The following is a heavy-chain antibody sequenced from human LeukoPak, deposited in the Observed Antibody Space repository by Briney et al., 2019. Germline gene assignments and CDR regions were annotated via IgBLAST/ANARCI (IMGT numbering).Heavy chain of an antibody. V-gene: IGHV4-38-2*02. J-gene: IGHJ4*02. CDR3: ARSRSGSYFTFDY. D-gene: IGHD1-26*01. CDR1: GYSISSGYY. CDR2: IYHSGST. Sequence: SETLSLTCTVSGYSISSGYYWGWIWQPPGKGLEWIGSIYHSGSTYYNPSLKSRVTISVDTSKNQFSLKLSSVTAADTAVYYCARSRSGSYFTFDYWGQGTLITVSS.